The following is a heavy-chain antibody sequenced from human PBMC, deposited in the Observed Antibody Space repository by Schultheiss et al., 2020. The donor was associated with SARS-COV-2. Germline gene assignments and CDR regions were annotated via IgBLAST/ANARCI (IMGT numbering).Heavy chain of an antibody. Sequence: SQTLSLTCTVSGGSISSGDYYWSWIRQPPGKGLEWIGYIYYSGSTYYNPSLRSRVTMSVDTSKNQFSLKLTSVTAADTAVYYCAREGSSGYRRFDPWGQGTLVTVSS. J-gene: IGHJ5*02. V-gene: IGHV4-30-4*01. CDR3: AREGSSGYRRFDP. D-gene: IGHD3-22*01. CDR2: IYYSGST. CDR1: GGSISSGDYY.